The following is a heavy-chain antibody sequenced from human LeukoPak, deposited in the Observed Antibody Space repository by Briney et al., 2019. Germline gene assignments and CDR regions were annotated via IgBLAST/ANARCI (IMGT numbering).Heavy chain of an antibody. J-gene: IGHJ4*02. D-gene: IGHD2-2*01. Sequence: PGGSLRLSCAASGFTFSSYAMHWVRQAPGKGLEWVAVISYDGSNKYYADSVNGRFTISRDNSKNTLYLQMNSLRAEDTAVYYCARDRCSSTSCFLNGGYYFDYWGQGTLVTVSS. CDR2: ISYDGSNK. V-gene: IGHV3-30-3*01. CDR1: GFTFSSYA. CDR3: ARDRCSSTSCFLNGGYYFDY.